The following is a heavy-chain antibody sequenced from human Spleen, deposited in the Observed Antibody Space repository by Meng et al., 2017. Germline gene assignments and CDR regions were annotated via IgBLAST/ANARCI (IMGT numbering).Heavy chain of an antibody. CDR1: GGSFSDYY. CDR2: INHSGST. Sequence: QQWGAGLLTPSETLSLTCVVSGGSFSDYYWSWIRQPPGKGLEWIGEINHSGSTNYNPSLESRATISVDTSQNNLSLKLSSVTAADSAVYYCARGPTTMAHDFDYWGQGTLVTVSS. D-gene: IGHD4-11*01. J-gene: IGHJ4*02. CDR3: ARGPTTMAHDFDY. V-gene: IGHV4-34*01.